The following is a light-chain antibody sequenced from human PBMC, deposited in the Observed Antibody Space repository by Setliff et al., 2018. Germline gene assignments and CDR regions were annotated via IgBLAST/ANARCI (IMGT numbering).Light chain of an antibody. CDR1: SSDIGAYDY. CDR3: SSYSGTSNPFV. V-gene: IGLV2-14*03. J-gene: IGLJ1*01. Sequence: QSALTQPASVSGSPGQSITISCTGSSSDIGAYDYVSWYQQHAGGAPKLMIFDVIYRPSEVSSRFSGSKSGDTASLTISGLQAEDEADYYCSSYSGTSNPFVYGTGTKVTV. CDR2: DVI.